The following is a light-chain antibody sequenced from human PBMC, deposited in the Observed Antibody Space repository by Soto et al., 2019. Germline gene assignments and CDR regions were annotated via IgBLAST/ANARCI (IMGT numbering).Light chain of an antibody. Sequence: EIVMTQSPATLSVSPGERATLSCRASQSVSSNLAWYQQKPGQAPRLLIYGASTRATGIPARFSGSGSGTEFILTISSLQSEDFAVYYCKQYNNWPPWTFGQGTKVEIK. J-gene: IGKJ1*01. CDR1: QSVSSN. V-gene: IGKV3-15*01. CDR2: GAS. CDR3: KQYNNWPPWT.